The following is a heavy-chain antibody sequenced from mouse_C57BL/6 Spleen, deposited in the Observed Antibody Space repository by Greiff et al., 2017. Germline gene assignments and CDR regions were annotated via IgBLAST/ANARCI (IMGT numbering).Heavy chain of an antibody. CDR1: GYTFTSYW. CDR2: IDPSDSET. J-gene: IGHJ2*01. V-gene: IGHV1-52*01. CDR3: ARGAHAYYFDD. Sequence: VQLQQPGAELVRPGSSVKLSCKASGYTFTSYWMHWVKQRPIQGLEWIGNIDPSDSETHYNQKFKDKATLTVDKSSSTAYMQLSSLTSEDAAVYYCARGAHAYYFDDWGQGTTLTVS. D-gene: IGHD3-2*02.